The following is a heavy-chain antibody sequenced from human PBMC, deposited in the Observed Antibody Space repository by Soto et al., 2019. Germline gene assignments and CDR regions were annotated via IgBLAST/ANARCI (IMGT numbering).Heavy chain of an antibody. V-gene: IGHV4-59*01. CDR3: ARDADGSSWTSADY. D-gene: IGHD6-13*01. CDR1: GGSISSYY. J-gene: IGHJ4*02. CDR2: IYYSVST. Sequence: TSETLSITCTVSGGSISSYYWSWIRQPPGKGLEWIGYIYYSVSTNYNPSLKSRVTISVDTSKNQFSLKLSSVTAADTAVYYCARDADGSSWTSADYWGQGTLVTVSS.